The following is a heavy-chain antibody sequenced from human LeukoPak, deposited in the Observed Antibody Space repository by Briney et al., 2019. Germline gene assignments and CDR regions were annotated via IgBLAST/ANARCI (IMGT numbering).Heavy chain of an antibody. CDR3: ARARYYYDSSGYSTQGFDY. CDR2: ISAYNGNT. V-gene: IGHV1-18*01. CDR1: GYTFTNHG. J-gene: IGHJ4*02. Sequence: ASVKVSCKASGYTFTNHGITWVRQAPGQGLEWMGWISAYNGNTNYAQKLQGRVTMTTDTSTSTAYMELRSLRSDDTAVYYCARARYYYDSSGYSTQGFDYWGQGTLVTVSS. D-gene: IGHD3-22*01.